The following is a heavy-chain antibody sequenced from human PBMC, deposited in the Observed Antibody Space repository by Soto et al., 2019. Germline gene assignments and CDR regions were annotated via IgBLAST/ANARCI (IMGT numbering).Heavy chain of an antibody. CDR2: IYHSGTT. CDR3: AIDSSGYYWFDP. D-gene: IGHD3-22*01. Sequence: SETLSLTCAVSGFSISSGYFWGWIRQPPGKGPEWLGSIYHSGTTYYNPSVKGRVTISVDTSKNQFSLKMSSVTAADTAVHYCAIDSSGYYWFDPWGQGTLVPVS. CDR1: GFSISSGYF. V-gene: IGHV4-38-2*02. J-gene: IGHJ5*02.